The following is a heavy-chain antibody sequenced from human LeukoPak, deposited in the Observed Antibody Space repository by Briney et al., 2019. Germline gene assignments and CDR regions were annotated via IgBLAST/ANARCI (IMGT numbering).Heavy chain of an antibody. CDR3: ARNSGYSDLNY. J-gene: IGHJ4*02. CDR2: IYYSGSA. D-gene: IGHD3-22*01. V-gene: IGHV4-59*01. CDR1: GASIRNYY. Sequence: SETLSLTCSVSGASIRNYYWSWLRQPPGKGLEWIAYIYYSGSANYNPSLKSRATISVDTSKKQFSLKLSSVTAADTAIYYCARNSGYSDLNYWGQGVLVTVSS.